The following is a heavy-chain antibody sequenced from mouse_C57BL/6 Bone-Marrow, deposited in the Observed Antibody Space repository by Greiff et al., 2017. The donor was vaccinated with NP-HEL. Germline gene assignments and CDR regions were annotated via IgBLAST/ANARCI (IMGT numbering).Heavy chain of an antibody. Sequence: QVQLKQPGTELVKPGASVKLSCKASGYTFTSYWMHWVKQRPGQGLEWIGNINPSNGGTNYNEKFKSKATLTVDKSSSTAYMQLSSLTSEDSAVYYCARSYYGNYLHWYFDVWGTGTTVTVSS. CDR1: GYTFTSYW. CDR2: INPSNGGT. D-gene: IGHD2-10*01. J-gene: IGHJ1*03. CDR3: ARSYYGNYLHWYFDV. V-gene: IGHV1-53*01.